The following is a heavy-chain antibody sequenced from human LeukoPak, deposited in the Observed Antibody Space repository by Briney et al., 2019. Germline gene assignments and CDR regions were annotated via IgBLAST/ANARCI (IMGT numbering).Heavy chain of an antibody. CDR3: ARVLRLERPYYSYYMDV. D-gene: IGHD1-1*01. Sequence: GGSLRLSCAASGFTFNNYGMHWVRQAPGKGLEWVAFIRYDGSNKYYADSVKGQFTISRDNSKNTLYLQMNSLRAEDTALYHCARVLRLERPYYSYYMDVWGKGTTVTISS. CDR1: GFTFNNYG. J-gene: IGHJ6*03. CDR2: IRYDGSNK. V-gene: IGHV3-30*02.